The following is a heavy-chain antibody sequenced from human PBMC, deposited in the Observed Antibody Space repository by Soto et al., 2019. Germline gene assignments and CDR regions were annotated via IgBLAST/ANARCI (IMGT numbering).Heavy chain of an antibody. CDR2: ISSDGNHQ. V-gene: IGHV3-30*03. D-gene: IGHD2-8*02. J-gene: IGHJ4*02. CDR1: GFIFNDYA. Sequence: GGSLRLSCATSGFIFNDYAMYWGRQAPGQGLEWVAMISSDGNHQFYVDNVRGRFTVSRDNSKNTLYLQMNSLRPEDTALYYFSRGTYYPQSTGLHADYWGPGTVVTVSS. CDR3: SRGTYYPQSTGLHADY.